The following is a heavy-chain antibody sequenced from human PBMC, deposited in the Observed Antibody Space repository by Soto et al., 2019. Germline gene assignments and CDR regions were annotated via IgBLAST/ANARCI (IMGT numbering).Heavy chain of an antibody. CDR2: MNPNSGNT. D-gene: IGHD1-26*01. V-gene: IGHV1-8*01. Sequence: ASVKVSCKASGYTFTSYDINWVRQATGQGLEWMGWMNPNSGNTGYAQKFQGRVTMTRNTSISTAYMELSSLRSEDTAVYYCAAGGALNQGDAVDIWGQGTMVTVSS. CDR3: AAGGALNQGDAVDI. CDR1: GYTFTSYD. J-gene: IGHJ3*02.